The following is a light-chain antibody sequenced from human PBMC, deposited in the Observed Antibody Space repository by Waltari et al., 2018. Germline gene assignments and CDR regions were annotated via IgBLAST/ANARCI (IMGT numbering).Light chain of an antibody. J-gene: IGLJ2*01. CDR2: QNT. CDR3: QAWDSTTVL. Sequence: SYDLTQPLSVSVSPGQTASITCPPDKLGDKYICWYQQKPGQSPVLVIYQNTKRPSGSPERFSGSNSGNTATLTISGTQAMEEADYYCQAWDSTTVLFGGGTKLTV. V-gene: IGLV3-1*01. CDR1: KLGDKY.